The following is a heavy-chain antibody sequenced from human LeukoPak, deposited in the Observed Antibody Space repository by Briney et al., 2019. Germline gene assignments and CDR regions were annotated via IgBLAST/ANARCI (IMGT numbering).Heavy chain of an antibody. CDR2: INHSGST. V-gene: IGHV4-34*01. D-gene: IGHD3-10*01. CDR3: ARTSVYYYGSGSYLKRRYNWFDP. J-gene: IGHJ5*02. Sequence: SETLSLTCTVSGSSISNYYWTWIRQPPGKGLEWIGEINHSGSTNYNPSLKSRVTISVDTSKNQFSLKLSSVTAADTAVYYCARTSVYYYGSGSYLKRRYNWFDPWGQGTLVTVSS. CDR1: GSSISNYY.